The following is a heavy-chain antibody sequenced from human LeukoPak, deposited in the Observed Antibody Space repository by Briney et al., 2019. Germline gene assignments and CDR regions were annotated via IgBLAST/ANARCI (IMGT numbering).Heavy chain of an antibody. V-gene: IGHV4-61*05. CDR3: ARGGFCSRTTCYGMDV. CDR2: IFSSGST. Sequence: PSETLSLTCTVSGGSISSNGFYWGWSRQPPGKGLEWIGRIFSSGSTNYNPSLRSRVTISVDTSKNEFSLKLSSVTAADTAVYYCARGGFCSRTTCYGMDVWGKGTTVT. J-gene: IGHJ6*04. CDR1: GGSISSNGFY. D-gene: IGHD2-2*01.